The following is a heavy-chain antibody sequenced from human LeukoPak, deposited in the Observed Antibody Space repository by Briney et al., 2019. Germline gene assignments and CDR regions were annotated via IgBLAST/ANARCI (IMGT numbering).Heavy chain of an antibody. D-gene: IGHD3-3*01. V-gene: IGHV4-39*07. J-gene: IGHJ4*02. CDR1: GGSISSSSYY. CDR2: IYYSGIT. Sequence: SETLSLTCTVSGGSISSSSYYWGWIRQPPGKGLEWIGSIYYSGITYYNPSLKSRVSISVDTSKNQFSLKVNSVTAADTAVYYCARSDFLSGYQFDYWGQGTLVTVSS. CDR3: ARSDFLSGYQFDY.